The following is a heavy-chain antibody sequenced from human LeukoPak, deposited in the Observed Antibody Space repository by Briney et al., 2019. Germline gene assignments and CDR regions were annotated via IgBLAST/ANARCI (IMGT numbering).Heavy chain of an antibody. CDR3: ARDGGVEYYDSSNYYDY. V-gene: IGHV3-30*02. Sequence: GGSLRLSCAASGFTFSSYGMHWVRQAPGKGLEWVAFIRYDGSDKYYADSVKGRFTISRDNAKNSLYLQMNSLRAEDTAVYYCARDGGVEYYDSSNYYDYWGQGTLVTVSS. D-gene: IGHD3-22*01. CDR2: IRYDGSDK. CDR1: GFTFSSYG. J-gene: IGHJ4*02.